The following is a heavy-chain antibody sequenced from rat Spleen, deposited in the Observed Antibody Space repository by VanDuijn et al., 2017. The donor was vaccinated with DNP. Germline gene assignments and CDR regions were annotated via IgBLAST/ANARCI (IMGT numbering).Heavy chain of an antibody. D-gene: IGHD5-1*01. J-gene: IGHJ4*01. CDR2: IRSSGDKI. V-gene: IGHV5S13*01. CDR3: ARVGSPYAMDA. CDR1: GLTFSNAD. Sequence: EVQLVESGGGLVQPGRSMKLSCGASGLTFSNADMAWVRQAPTRGLEWVASIRSSGDKIYYRDSVKGRFTISRDNAKNTQYLQMDSLRSEDTATYYCARVGSPYAMDAWGQGTSVTVSS.